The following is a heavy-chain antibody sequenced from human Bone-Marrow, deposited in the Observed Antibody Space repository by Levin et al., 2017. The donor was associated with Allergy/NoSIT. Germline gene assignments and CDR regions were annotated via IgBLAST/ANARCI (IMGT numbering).Heavy chain of an antibody. Sequence: SETLSLTCAVYGGSFSGYYWSWIRQPPGKGLEWIGEINHSGSTNYNPSLKSRVTISVDTSKNQFSLKLSSVTAADTAVYYCARVERITIFGVVISAGINYYYYYMDVWGKGTTVTVSS. CDR1: GGSFSGYY. CDR3: ARVERITIFGVVISAGINYYYYYMDV. V-gene: IGHV4-34*01. D-gene: IGHD3-3*01. CDR2: INHSGST. J-gene: IGHJ6*03.